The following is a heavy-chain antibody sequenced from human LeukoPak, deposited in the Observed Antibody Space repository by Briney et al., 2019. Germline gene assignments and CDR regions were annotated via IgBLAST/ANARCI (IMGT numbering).Heavy chain of an antibody. CDR2: IIPIFGTA. J-gene: IGHJ4*02. CDR1: GGTFNSYA. D-gene: IGHD2-2*01. Sequence: SVKVSCKASGGTFNSYAISWVRQAPGQGLEWMGGIIPIFGTANYAQKFQGRVTITADESTSTAYMELSSLRSEDTAVYYCARDGPKYCSSTSCYFDPFDYWGQGTLVTVSS. V-gene: IGHV1-69*01. CDR3: ARDGPKYCSSTSCYFDPFDY.